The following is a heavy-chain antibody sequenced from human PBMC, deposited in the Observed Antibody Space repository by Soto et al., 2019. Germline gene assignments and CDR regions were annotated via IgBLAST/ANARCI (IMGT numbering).Heavy chain of an antibody. CDR1: GFAFSGYY. D-gene: IGHD5-18*01. J-gene: IGHJ4*02. CDR2: ISSTSRTI. V-gene: IGHV3-48*01. CDR3: ARMTGSSYPFDY. Sequence: GSLRLSCAASGFAFSGYYMNWVRQAPGKGLEWISYISSTSRTIYYADSVEGRFTISRDNAKNSVYLQVNSLSADDTAVYYCARMTGSSYPFDYWGLGVLVTVSS.